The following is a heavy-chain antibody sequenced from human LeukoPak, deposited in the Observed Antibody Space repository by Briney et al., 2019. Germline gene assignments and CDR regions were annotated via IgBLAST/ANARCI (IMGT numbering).Heavy chain of an antibody. CDR3: AKAGWGWRTYFDY. V-gene: IGHV3-23*01. J-gene: IGHJ4*02. Sequence: GGSLRLSCAACGFTFSSYAMSWVRQAPGKGLEWVSAISGSGGSTYYADSVKGRFTISRDNSKNTLYLQMNSLRAEDTAVYYCAKAGWGWRTYFDYWGQGTLVTVSS. CDR2: ISGSGGST. CDR1: GFTFSSYA. D-gene: IGHD3-16*01.